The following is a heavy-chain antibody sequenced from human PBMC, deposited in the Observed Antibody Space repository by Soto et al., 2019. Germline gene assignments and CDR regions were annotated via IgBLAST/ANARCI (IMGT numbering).Heavy chain of an antibody. Sequence: SLTCAVDGGSFNGYFWTWVRQPRGNGLEWIGEMIHSGSSNYNPSLRGRVTMSVDTSMNQFSLKLTGVTAADTGVYYCARGHPSVRLLGLWSDPLGQGTLVPVSS. CDR2: MIHSGSS. J-gene: IGHJ5*02. D-gene: IGHD3-16*01. CDR1: GGSFNGYF. V-gene: IGHV4-34*01. CDR3: ARGHPSVRLLGLWSDP.